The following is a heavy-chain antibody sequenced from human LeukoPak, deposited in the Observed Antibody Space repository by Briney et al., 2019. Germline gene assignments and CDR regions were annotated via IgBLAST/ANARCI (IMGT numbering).Heavy chain of an antibody. CDR3: ARDEKAVAGIPGLYSDY. CDR2: IYYSGST. D-gene: IGHD6-19*01. V-gene: IGHV4-39*07. Sequence: PSETLSLTCTVSGGSISSSSYYWGWIRQPPGKGLEWIGSIYYSGSTYYNPSLKSRVTISVDTSKNQFSLKLSSVTAADTAVYYCARDEKAVAGIPGLYSDYWGQGTLVTVSS. J-gene: IGHJ4*02. CDR1: GGSISSSSYY.